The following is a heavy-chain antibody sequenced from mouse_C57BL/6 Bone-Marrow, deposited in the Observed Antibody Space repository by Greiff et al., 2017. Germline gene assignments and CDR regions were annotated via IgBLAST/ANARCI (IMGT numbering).Heavy chain of an antibody. Sequence: EVKVVESGGGLVQSGRSLRLSCATSGFTFSDFYMEWVRQAPGKGLEWIAASRNKANDYTTEYSASVKGRFIVSRDTSQSILYLQMNALRAEDTAIYYCARDGAYYYGSSIWYFDVWGTGTTVTVSS. V-gene: IGHV7-1*01. CDR2: SRNKANDYTT. D-gene: IGHD1-1*01. J-gene: IGHJ1*03. CDR1: GFTFSDFY. CDR3: ARDGAYYYGSSIWYFDV.